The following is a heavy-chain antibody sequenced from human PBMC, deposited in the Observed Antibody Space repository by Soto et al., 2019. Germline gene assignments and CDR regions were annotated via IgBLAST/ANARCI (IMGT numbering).Heavy chain of an antibody. V-gene: IGHV5-10-1*01. CDR2: IDPSDSYI. J-gene: IGHJ4*02. Sequence: CKGSGYKFTNYWLSWVRQTPGKGLEWMGRIDPSDSYINYSPSFRGHVTISIDESISTAHLQWSSLKASDTATYYCAIVTAETAYHYFDFWGQGTLVTVSS. CDR3: AIVTAETAYHYFDF. D-gene: IGHD1-1*01. CDR1: GYKFTNYW.